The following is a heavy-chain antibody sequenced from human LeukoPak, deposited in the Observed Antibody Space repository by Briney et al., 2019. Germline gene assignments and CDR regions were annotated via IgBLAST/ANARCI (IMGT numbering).Heavy chain of an antibody. J-gene: IGHJ4*02. CDR1: GYSISSGYY. CDR3: ARAGYGDSDFDY. CDR2: IYHSGRT. D-gene: IGHD4-17*01. V-gene: IGHV4-38-2*02. Sequence: SETLSLTCTVSGYSISSGYYWGWIRQPPGKGLEWIGSIYHSGRTSYNPSLKSRVTISVDTSKNQFSLKLNSVTAADTAVYYCARAGYGDSDFDYWGQGTLVTVSS.